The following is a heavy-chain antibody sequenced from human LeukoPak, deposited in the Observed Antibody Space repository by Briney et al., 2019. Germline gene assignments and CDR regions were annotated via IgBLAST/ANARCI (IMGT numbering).Heavy chain of an antibody. Sequence: PGGSLRLSCAASGFTFSNNWMSWVRQAPGKGLEWVANIKQDGSEKYYVDSVKGRFTISRDNAKNSLYLQMSSLRAEDTAVYYCARGGGVHAHWGQGTLVTVSS. CDR1: GFTFSNNW. CDR3: ARGGGVHAH. D-gene: IGHD3-16*01. CDR2: IKQDGSEK. J-gene: IGHJ4*02. V-gene: IGHV3-7*01.